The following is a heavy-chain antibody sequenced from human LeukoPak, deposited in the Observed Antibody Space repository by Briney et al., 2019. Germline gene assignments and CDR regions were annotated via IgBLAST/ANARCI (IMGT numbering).Heavy chain of an antibody. V-gene: IGHV3-30*02. CDR3: TSIRPVVRGVLMIAFDI. CDR2: IRYDGSNK. J-gene: IGHJ3*02. D-gene: IGHD3-10*01. CDR1: GFTFSSYG. Sequence: GGSLRLSCAASGFTFSSYGMHWVRQAPGKGLEWVAFIRYDGSNKYYADSVKGRFTISRDNSKNTLYLQMNSLKTEDTAVYYCTSIRPVVRGVLMIAFDIWGQGTMVTVSS.